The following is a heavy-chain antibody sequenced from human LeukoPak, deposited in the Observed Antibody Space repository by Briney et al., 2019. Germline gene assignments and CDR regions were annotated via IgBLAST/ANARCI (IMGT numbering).Heavy chain of an antibody. V-gene: IGHV7-4-1*02. Sequence: SVKVSCKASGYTFTSYAMNWVRQAPGQGLEWMGWINTNTGNPTYAQGFTGRFVFSLDTSVSTAYLQISSLKAEDTAVYYCARGLHMVYVPNWFDPWGQGTLVTVSS. D-gene: IGHD2-8*01. J-gene: IGHJ5*02. CDR1: GYTFTSYA. CDR2: INTNTGNP. CDR3: ARGLHMVYVPNWFDP.